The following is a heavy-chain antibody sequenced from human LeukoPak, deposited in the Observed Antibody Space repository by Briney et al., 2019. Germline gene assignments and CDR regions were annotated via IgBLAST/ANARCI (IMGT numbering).Heavy chain of an antibody. J-gene: IGHJ4*02. CDR2: IHTRETT. CDR1: GSSISSGVYY. V-gene: IGHV4-61*02. CDR3: ARAPEYGWGSYVLY. Sequence: SETLSLTCTVSGSSISSGVYYWSWIRQPAGKGLEWIGRIHTRETTNYNPSLKSRVTISVDTPKSQFSLNLSSVTAADTGVYYCARAPEYGWGSYVLYWGQGTLVTVSS. D-gene: IGHD3-10*01.